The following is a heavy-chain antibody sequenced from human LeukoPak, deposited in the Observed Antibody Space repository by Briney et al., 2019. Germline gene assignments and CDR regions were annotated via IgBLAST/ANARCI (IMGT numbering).Heavy chain of an antibody. CDR3: ARLGELSSDDY. V-gene: IGHV1-8*03. CDR2: MNPNSGNT. D-gene: IGHD3-16*02. CDR1: GYTFTSYD. Sequence: ASVKVSCKASGYTFTSYDINWVRQATGQRPEWMGWMNPNSGNTGYAQKFRGRVSITRNTSISTAYMELSSLISEDTAVYYCARLGELSSDDYWGQGTPVTVSS. J-gene: IGHJ4*02.